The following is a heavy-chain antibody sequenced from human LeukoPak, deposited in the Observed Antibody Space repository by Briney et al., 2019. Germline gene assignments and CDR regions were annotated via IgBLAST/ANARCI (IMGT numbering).Heavy chain of an antibody. CDR2: INPNSGGT. CDR1: GYTFTGYY. Sequence: ASVKVSCKASGYTFTGYYMHWVRQAPGRGLEWMGRINPNSGGTNYAQKFQGRVTMTRDTSISTAYMELSRLRSDDTAVYYCARDGGYGDYVYYYYMDVWGKGTTVTVSS. V-gene: IGHV1-2*06. J-gene: IGHJ6*03. D-gene: IGHD4-17*01. CDR3: ARDGGYGDYVYYYYMDV.